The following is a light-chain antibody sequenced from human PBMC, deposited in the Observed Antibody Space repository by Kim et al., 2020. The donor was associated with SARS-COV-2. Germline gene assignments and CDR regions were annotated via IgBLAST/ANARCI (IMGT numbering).Light chain of an antibody. CDR2: GAS. CDR3: QQYDNWPWT. V-gene: IGKV3-15*01. Sequence: EIVLTQSPATLSVSPGERGTLSCRASQSVSSSLAWYQQKPGQTPRLLIYGASTRATGIPARFSGSGSGTEFTLTISSLQSEDFALYYCQQYDNWPWTFGQGTKVDIK. J-gene: IGKJ1*01. CDR1: QSVSSS.